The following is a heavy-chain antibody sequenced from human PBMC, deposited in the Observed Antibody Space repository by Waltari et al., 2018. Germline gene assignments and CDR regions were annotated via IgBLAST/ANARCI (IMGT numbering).Heavy chain of an antibody. J-gene: IGHJ5*02. V-gene: IGHV4-38-2*02. CDR3: APYSSSYGWFDP. CDR1: GYSISSGYY. CDR2: IYHSGST. Sequence: QVQLQESGPGLVKPSETLSLTCTVSGYSISSGYYWGWIRQPPGKGLEWIGSIYHSGSTYYNPSLKSRVPISVDTSKNQFSLKLSSVTAADTAVYYCAPYSSSYGWFDPWGQGTLVTVSS. D-gene: IGHD6-6*01.